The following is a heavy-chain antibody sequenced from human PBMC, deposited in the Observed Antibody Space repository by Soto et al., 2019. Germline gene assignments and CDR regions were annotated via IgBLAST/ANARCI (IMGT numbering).Heavy chain of an antibody. J-gene: IGHJ6*04. D-gene: IGHD6-13*01. CDR3: AKDRAYSSSWVTHCFDF. V-gene: IGHV3-23*01. CDR2: ISGSGGST. Sequence: EVQLLESGGGLVQPGGSLRLSCAASGFTFSSYAMSWVRQAPGKGLEWVSAISGSGGSTYYADSVKGRFTISRDNSKNTLYLQMNSLRAEDTAVYYCAKDRAYSSSWVTHCFDFWGKGTTVTVSS. CDR1: GFTFSSYA.